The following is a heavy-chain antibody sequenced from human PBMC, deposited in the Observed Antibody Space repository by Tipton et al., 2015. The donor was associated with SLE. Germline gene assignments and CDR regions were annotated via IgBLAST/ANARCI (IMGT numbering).Heavy chain of an antibody. CDR1: GGSFNGYS. V-gene: IGHV4-34*01. D-gene: IGHD1-26*01. CDR2: INHSGST. J-gene: IGHJ3*01. Sequence: ILSLTCAVSGGSFNGYSLTWIRQSPGKGLEWIGEINHSGSTNYNPSLESRVTLSVDTSKNQLSLNLTSVTAADTAVYYCVREYQGSFYVNGAFDVWGQGTVVSVSS. CDR3: VREYQGSFYVNGAFDV.